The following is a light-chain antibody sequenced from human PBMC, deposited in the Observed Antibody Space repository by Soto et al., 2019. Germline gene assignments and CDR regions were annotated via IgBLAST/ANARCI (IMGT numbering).Light chain of an antibody. V-gene: IGKV1-39*01. CDR1: QSISSY. CDR2: AAS. CDR3: QQSYSTPYT. J-gene: IGKJ2*01. Sequence: DIQMTQSPSSLSASVGDRVTITCRASQSISSYLNWYQQKPGKAPKLLIYAASSFQIGVPSRLSGSGSWTDFTLTISSLHPEDFATYYCQQSYSTPYTFGQGTKLEIK.